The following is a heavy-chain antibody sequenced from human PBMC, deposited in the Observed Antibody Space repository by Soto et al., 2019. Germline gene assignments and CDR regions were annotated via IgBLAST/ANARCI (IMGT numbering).Heavy chain of an antibody. CDR3: ARSTVGYPFFDC. CDR2: ISPDSTYI. V-gene: IGHV3-21*01. J-gene: IGHJ4*02. CDR1: GFTFGTYS. Sequence: EVQLVESGGGLVKPGGSLRLSCAASGFTFGTYSMSWVRQAPGKGLEWVSSISPDSTYIYYADSLEGRFTISRDNAKSSLYLQMNSLRAEDTAVYFCARSTVGYPFFDCWGQGTLVTVSS. D-gene: IGHD4-4*01.